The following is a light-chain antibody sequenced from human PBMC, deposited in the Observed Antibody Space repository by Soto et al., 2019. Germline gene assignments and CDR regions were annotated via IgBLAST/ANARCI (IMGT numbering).Light chain of an antibody. J-gene: IGKJ4*01. CDR3: QQYYSYPLT. V-gene: IGKV1-8*01. CDR1: QGISSY. CDR2: AAS. Sequence: AIRMIQSPSSLSASTGDRVTITCRASQGISSYLAWYQQKPGKAPKLLIYAASTLQSGVPSRFSGSGSGTDFTLTISCLQSEDFATYYCQQYYSYPLTFGGGTRWIS.